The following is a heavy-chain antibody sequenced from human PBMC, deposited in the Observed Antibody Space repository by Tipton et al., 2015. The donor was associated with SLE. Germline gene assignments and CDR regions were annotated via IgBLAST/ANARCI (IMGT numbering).Heavy chain of an antibody. D-gene: IGHD3-3*01. V-gene: IGHV4-59*01. CDR2: IYYTGST. J-gene: IGHJ3*02. CDR3: ARGHDFWSDYLPPDAFDI. CDR1: GGSISSYY. Sequence: TLSLTCTVSGGSISSYYWSWIRQPPGKGLEWIGYIYYTGSTTYNPSLKGRVTISVDTSKNQFSLKLTSVTAADTAVYYCARGHDFWSDYLPPDAFDIWGPGTMVTVSS.